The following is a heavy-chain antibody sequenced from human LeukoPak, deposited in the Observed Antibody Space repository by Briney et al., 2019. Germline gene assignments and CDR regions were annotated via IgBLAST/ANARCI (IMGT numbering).Heavy chain of an antibody. J-gene: IGHJ4*02. CDR1: GFTFDDYG. V-gene: IGHV3-23*01. Sequence: GGSLRLSCAASGFTFDDYGMSWVRQAPGKGLEWVSAISDSGGSTCYADSVKGRFTISRDNSKNTLYLQMNSLRAEDTAVYYCAKGEKTRPFGGVIDYWGQGTLVTVSS. D-gene: IGHD3-16*02. CDR2: ISDSGGST. CDR3: AKGEKTRPFGGVIDY.